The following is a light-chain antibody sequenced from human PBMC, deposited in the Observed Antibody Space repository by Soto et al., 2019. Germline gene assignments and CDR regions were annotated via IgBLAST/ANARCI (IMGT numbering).Light chain of an antibody. CDR1: SGHSSYA. Sequence: QSVLTQSPSASASLGASVKLTCTLSSGHSSYAIAWPQQQPEKGPRYLMNLNSDGSHTKGDGIPDRFSGSSSGAERYLTISSLQSEDEAAYYCQTWGTGINWVFGGGTKLTVL. J-gene: IGLJ3*02. CDR2: LNSDGSH. V-gene: IGLV4-69*01. CDR3: QTWGTGINWV.